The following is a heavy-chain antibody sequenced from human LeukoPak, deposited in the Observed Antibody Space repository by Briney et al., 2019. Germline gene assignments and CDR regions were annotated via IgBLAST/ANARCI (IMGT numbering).Heavy chain of an antibody. D-gene: IGHD3-10*01. Sequence: ASVKVSCKASGYTFTGYYMHWVRQAPGQGLEWMGWINPNSGGTNYAQKFQGRVTMTRDTSISTAYMELSRLRSDDTAVYYCARGMGITMVRGALSAYYYYGMDVWGQGTTVTVSS. CDR1: GYTFTGYY. CDR3: ARGMGITMVRGALSAYYYYGMDV. V-gene: IGHV1-2*02. J-gene: IGHJ6*02. CDR2: INPNSGGT.